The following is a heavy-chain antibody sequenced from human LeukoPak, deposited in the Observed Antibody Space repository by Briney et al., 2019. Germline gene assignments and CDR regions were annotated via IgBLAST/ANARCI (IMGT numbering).Heavy chain of an antibody. CDR3: TKTTTGYSSGQYPGWPADH. J-gene: IGHJ4*02. V-gene: IGHV3-23*01. D-gene: IGHD3-22*01. CDR2: IFGSGGSA. CDR1: GFTFNNYA. Sequence: PGGSLRLSCTASGFTFNNYAMYWARQAPRKGLEWVAGIFGSGGSAHYADSVKGRFTISRDNSKNTVYLQMDSLRGEDTAVYYCTKTTTGYSSGQYPGWPADHWGQGALVTVSS.